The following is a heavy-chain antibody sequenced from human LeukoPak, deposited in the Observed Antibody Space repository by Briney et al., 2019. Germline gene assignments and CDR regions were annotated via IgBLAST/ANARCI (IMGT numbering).Heavy chain of an antibody. V-gene: IGHV3-48*01. J-gene: IGHJ4*02. D-gene: IGHD6-19*01. Sequence: GGSLRLSCAASGFIFSDYSINWVRQAPGKGLEWVSYISSSGSAMYYADSVKGRFTVSRDNAKRSLYLQKNSLRAEDTAVYYCARDQGPRVAVDFDYWGQGTLVTVSS. CDR3: ARDQGPRVAVDFDY. CDR1: GFIFSDYS. CDR2: ISSSGSAM.